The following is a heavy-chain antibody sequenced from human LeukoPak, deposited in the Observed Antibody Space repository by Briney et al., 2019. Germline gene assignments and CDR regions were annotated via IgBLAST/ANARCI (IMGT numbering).Heavy chain of an antibody. CDR3: ARDGSGLYLYYYMDV. CDR2: INSDGSGT. Sequence: PGGSLRLSCEASGFTFSRYSMHWVRQAPGKGLVGVSRINSDGSGTHYTDVVKGRFTISRDNAKNTLYLQVNGLRAEDTAVYYCARDGSGLYLYYYMDVWGKGTTVTVSS. J-gene: IGHJ6*03. V-gene: IGHV3-74*01. CDR1: GFTFSRYS. D-gene: IGHD6-25*01.